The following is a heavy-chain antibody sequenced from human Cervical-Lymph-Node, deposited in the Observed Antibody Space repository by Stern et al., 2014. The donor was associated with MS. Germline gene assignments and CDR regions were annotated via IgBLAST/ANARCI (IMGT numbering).Heavy chain of an antibody. CDR2: LSYDGSNK. J-gene: IGHJ4*02. V-gene: IGHV3-30*18. CDR1: GFTFSSYG. D-gene: IGHD2-2*01. CDR3: AKKGGGVVVPAAVDY. Sequence: MQLVESGGGVVQPGRSLRLSCAASGFTFSSYGMHWVRQAPGKGLEWVAVLSYDGSNKYYADSVKGRFTISRDNSKNTLYLQMNSLRAEDTAVYYCAKKGGGVVVPAAVDYWGQGTLVTVSS.